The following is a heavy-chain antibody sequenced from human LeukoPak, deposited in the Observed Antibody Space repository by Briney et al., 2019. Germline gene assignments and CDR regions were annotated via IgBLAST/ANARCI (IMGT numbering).Heavy chain of an antibody. CDR3: ARDRGPYCSGGSCLRSFDY. V-gene: IGHV3-21*01. Sequence: GGSLRLSCAASGFTFSSYSMNWVRQAPGKGLEWVSSISSSSSYIYCADSVKGRFTISRDNAKNSLYLQMNSLRAEDTAVYYCARDRGPYCSGGSCLRSFDYWGQGTLVTVSS. CDR1: GFTFSSYS. J-gene: IGHJ4*02. D-gene: IGHD2-15*01. CDR2: ISSSSSYI.